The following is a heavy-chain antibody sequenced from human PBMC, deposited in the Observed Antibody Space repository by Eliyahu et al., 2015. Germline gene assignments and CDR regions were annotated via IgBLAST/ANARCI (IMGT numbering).Heavy chain of an antibody. CDR2: ISGSGGST. V-gene: IGHV3-23*01. D-gene: IGHD3-10*01. J-gene: IGHJ3*02. Sequence: EVQLLESGGGLVQPGGSLRLSCAASGXTFSSYAMSWVRQAXGXGXEWVSAISGSGGSTXYADSVKGRFTISRDNSKNTLYLQMNSLRAEDTAVYYCAKGGKEELLGPPDAFDIWGQGTMVTVSS. CDR1: GXTFSSYA. CDR3: AKGGKEELLGPPDAFDI.